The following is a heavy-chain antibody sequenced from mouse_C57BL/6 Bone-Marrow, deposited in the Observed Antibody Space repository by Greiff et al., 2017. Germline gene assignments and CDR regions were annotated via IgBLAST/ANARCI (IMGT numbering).Heavy chain of an antibody. Sequence: QVQLQQPGAELVKPGASVKVSCKASVYTFTSYWMHWVKQRPGQGLEWIGRIHPTDSDPNSNQKFKGKATLPVYKSSSTASMQLSSLTSEDSAVYYCAIGGRGYGAPGTTLTVPS. CDR2: IHPTDSDP. J-gene: IGHJ2*01. CDR1: VYTFTSYW. CDR3: AIGGRGY. V-gene: IGHV1-74*01.